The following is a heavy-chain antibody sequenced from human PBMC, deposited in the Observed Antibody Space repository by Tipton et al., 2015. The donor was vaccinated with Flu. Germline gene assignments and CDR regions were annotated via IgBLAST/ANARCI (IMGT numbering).Heavy chain of an antibody. V-gene: IGHV4-59*01. D-gene: IGHD4-17*01. CDR3: ARYDYGDHSAFDI. CDR2: IYYSGST. CDR1: GGSISSYY. Sequence: TLSLTCTVSGGSISSYYWSWIRQPPGKGLEWIGYIYYSGSTNYNPSLKSRVTISVDTSKNQFSLKPSSVTAADTAVYYCARYDYGDHSAFDIWGQGTMVTVSS. J-gene: IGHJ3*02.